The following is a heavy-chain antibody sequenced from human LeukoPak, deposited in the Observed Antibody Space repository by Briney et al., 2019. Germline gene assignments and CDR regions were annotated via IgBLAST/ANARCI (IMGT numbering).Heavy chain of an antibody. Sequence: SETLSLTCTVSGGSISSYYWSWIRQPPGKGLEWIGYIYYSGSTNYNPSLKSRVTISVDTSKNQFSLKLSSVTAADTAVYYCARTFFGEFYGMDVWGQGTTVTVSS. CDR3: ARTFFGEFYGMDV. J-gene: IGHJ6*02. CDR1: GGSISSYY. D-gene: IGHD3-10*01. CDR2: IYYSGST. V-gene: IGHV4-59*12.